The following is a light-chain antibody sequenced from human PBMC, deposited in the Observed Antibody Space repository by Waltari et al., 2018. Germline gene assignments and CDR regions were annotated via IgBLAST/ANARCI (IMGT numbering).Light chain of an antibody. V-gene: IGLV2-11*01. Sequence: QSALTQPRPVSGSPGQSVTISCTGPISDVGGYNYVPWYQQHPGKAPKLMIYDVSKRPSGVPDRFSGSKSGNTASLTISGLQAEDEADYYCCSYAGSYTLVVFGGGTKLTVL. CDR3: CSYAGSYTLVV. CDR2: DVS. J-gene: IGLJ2*01. CDR1: ISDVGGYNY.